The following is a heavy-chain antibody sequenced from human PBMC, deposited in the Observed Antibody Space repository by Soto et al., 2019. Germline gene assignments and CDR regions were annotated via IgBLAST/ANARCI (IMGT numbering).Heavy chain of an antibody. CDR3: ARGASRADDAFDI. D-gene: IGHD6-25*01. V-gene: IGHV1-69*06. Sequence: QVQLVQSVDEVQKPGSSVNVSCKASGGTFSSYAISWVRQAPGQGLEWMGGIIPIFGTANYAQKFQGRVTITADKSTSTAYMELSSPRSEDTAVYYCARGASRADDAFDIWVQGTMVTVSS. J-gene: IGHJ3*02. CDR1: GGTFSSYA. CDR2: IIPIFGTA.